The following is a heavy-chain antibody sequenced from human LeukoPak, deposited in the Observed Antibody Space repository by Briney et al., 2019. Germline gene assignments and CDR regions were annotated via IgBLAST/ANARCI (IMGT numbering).Heavy chain of an antibody. D-gene: IGHD3-3*01. V-gene: IGHV4-59*01. J-gene: IGHJ5*02. Sequence: SETLSLTCTVSGCSISSYYWSWIRQPPGKGLEWIGYIYYSGSTNYNPSLKSRVTISVDTSKDQFSLKLSSVTAADTDVYYCARHEFRFFSWFDPWGQRTLVTVSS. CDR2: IYYSGST. CDR3: ARHEFRFFSWFDP. CDR1: GCSISSYY.